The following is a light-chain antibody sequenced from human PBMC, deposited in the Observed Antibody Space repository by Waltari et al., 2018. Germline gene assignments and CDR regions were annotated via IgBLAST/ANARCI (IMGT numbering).Light chain of an antibody. V-gene: IGLV2-14*03. Sequence: QSALTQPASVSGSPGQSITISCTGTSSDVGAYNYVSWYQQHQGKAPKLLIYDVSNRPSWVSNRFPGSKSGNTASRAISGLQAEDEADYYCSSYTRSRTRVFGGGTKLTVL. J-gene: IGLJ3*02. CDR3: SSYTRSRTRV. CDR1: SSDVGAYNY. CDR2: DVS.